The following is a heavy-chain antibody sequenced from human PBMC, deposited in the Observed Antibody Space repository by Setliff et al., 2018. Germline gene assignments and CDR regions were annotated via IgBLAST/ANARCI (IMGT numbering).Heavy chain of an antibody. CDR3: ARVVGDYDYEDYYYYGMDV. CDR2: FDPEDGET. V-gene: IGHV1-24*01. D-gene: IGHD4-17*01. J-gene: IGHJ6*02. CDR1: GYTLTELS. Sequence: ASVKVSCKVSGYTLTELSMHWVRQAPGKGLEWMGGFDPEDGETIYAQKFQGRVTMTDDTSTDTAYMELSSLRSDDTAVYYCARVVGDYDYEDYYYYGMDVWGQGTTVTVSS.